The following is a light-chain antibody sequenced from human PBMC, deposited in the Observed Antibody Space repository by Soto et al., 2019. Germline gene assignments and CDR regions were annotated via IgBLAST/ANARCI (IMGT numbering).Light chain of an antibody. CDR2: EAS. CDR1: ENINKY. V-gene: IGKV1-33*01. Sequence: DIRMTQLPSSLSASVGDRVTITCQASENINKYLTWYQQKPGKAPRLLISEASNVETGVPSRFSGSGSGTDFSFTITSLQPDDIATYYCQQYDNLPLTFGGGTKVDIK. CDR3: QQYDNLPLT. J-gene: IGKJ4*01.